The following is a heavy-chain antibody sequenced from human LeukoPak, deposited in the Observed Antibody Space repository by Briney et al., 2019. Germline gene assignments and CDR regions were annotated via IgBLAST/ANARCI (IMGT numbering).Heavy chain of an antibody. CDR1: GAYISNNRYY. D-gene: IGHD5-12*01. V-gene: IGHV4-39*01. J-gene: IGHJ4*02. CDR2: IYFGGNT. Sequence: SETLSLTCTVSGAYISNNRYYWAWIRQPPGGALEWIGSIYFGGNTFYNPSLKSRVTISIDTSKKQFSLRLSSVTAVHTAIYYCVRRTIVATIDYWGQGMLVTVSS. CDR3: VRRTIVATIDY.